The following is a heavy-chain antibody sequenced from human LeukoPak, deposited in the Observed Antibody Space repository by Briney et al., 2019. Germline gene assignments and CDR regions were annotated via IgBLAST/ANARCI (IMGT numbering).Heavy chain of an antibody. V-gene: IGHV1-46*01. Sequence: ASVKVSCKASGYTFTSYYMHWVRQAPGQGLEWMGIINPSGGSTSYAQKLQGRVTMTTDTSTSTAYMELRSLRSDDTAVYYCARDEGANDFDYWGQGTLVTVSS. J-gene: IGHJ4*02. D-gene: IGHD1-26*01. CDR2: INPSGGST. CDR1: GYTFTSYY. CDR3: ARDEGANDFDY.